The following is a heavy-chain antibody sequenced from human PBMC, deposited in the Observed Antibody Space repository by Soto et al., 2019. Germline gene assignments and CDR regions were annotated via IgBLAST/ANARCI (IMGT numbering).Heavy chain of an antibody. Sequence: QVQLVESGGGVVQPGRSLRLSCAASGFTFSHYAMHWVRQAPGKGLEWVALMSYEGSNEYYADSVKGRFTISRDNSKNTPYLQMNSLRAEDTAVYYCAKDGSHNFDYWGQGTLVTVSS. V-gene: IGHV3-30*18. D-gene: IGHD1-26*01. J-gene: IGHJ4*02. CDR1: GFTFSHYA. CDR3: AKDGSHNFDY. CDR2: MSYEGSNE.